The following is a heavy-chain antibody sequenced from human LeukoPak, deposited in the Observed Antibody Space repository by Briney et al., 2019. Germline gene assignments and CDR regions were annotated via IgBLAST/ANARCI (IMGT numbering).Heavy chain of an antibody. V-gene: IGHV4-39*01. CDR3: ARQTGSGLFILP. Sequence: SETLSLTCTVSGVSISSSNSYWGWIRQPPGEGLEWIGSIYYTGNTYYNASLKSRVTISIDTSKNQISLRLTSVTATDTAVYYCARQTGSGLFILPGGQGTLVTVSS. J-gene: IGHJ4*02. CDR1: GVSISSSNSY. CDR2: IYYTGNT. D-gene: IGHD3/OR15-3a*01.